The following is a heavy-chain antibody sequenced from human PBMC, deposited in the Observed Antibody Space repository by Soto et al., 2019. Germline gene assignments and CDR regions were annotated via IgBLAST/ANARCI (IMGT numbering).Heavy chain of an antibody. CDR2: IKQDGSEK. J-gene: IGHJ4*02. Sequence: GGSLRLSCEASGFTFSSYWMSWVRQAPGKGLEWVANIKQDGSEKYYVDSVKGRFTISRDNAKNSLYLQMNSLRAEDTAVYYCARDGSDFWSGYTYFDYWGQGTLVTVSS. CDR3: ARDGSDFWSGYTYFDY. D-gene: IGHD3-3*01. V-gene: IGHV3-7*01. CDR1: GFTFSSYW.